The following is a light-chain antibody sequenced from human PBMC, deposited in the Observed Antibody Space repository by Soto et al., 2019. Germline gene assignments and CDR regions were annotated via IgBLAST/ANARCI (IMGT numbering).Light chain of an antibody. CDR2: EVN. J-gene: IGLJ3*02. CDR1: SSDIGRYNL. CDR3: CSYAGSNTFNGV. Sequence: QSALTQPASVSGSPGQSITISCTGTSSDIGRYNLVSWYQQYPGKAPKLMIYEVNKRPSGVSNRFSGSKSANTASLTISGLQAEDEADYHCCSYAGSNTFNGVFGGGTKLTVL. V-gene: IGLV2-23*02.